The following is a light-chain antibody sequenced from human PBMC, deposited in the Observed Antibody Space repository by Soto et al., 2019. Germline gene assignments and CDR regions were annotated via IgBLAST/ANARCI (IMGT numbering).Light chain of an antibody. CDR2: DDR. V-gene: IGLV3-21*02. J-gene: IGLJ1*01. CDR1: NIGRKS. Sequence: SYELTQPPSVSVAPGQTARITCGGNNIGRKSVHWYQQRPGQAPVLVVSDDRDRPSGIPERFSGSNSGNTATLTISRVEAGDEADYYCQVWDSSSDHYVFGIGTKLTVL. CDR3: QVWDSSSDHYV.